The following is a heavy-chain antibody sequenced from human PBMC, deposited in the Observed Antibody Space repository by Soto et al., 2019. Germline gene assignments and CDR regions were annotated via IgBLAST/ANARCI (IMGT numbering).Heavy chain of an antibody. D-gene: IGHD5-12*01. CDR2: IYYSGST. CDR3: ARANIVATTGVYYYYYMDV. J-gene: IGHJ6*03. Sequence: QLQLQESGPGLVKPSETLSLTCTVSGGSISSSSYYWGWIRQPPGKGLEWIGSIYYSGSTYYNPSLKSRVTISVDTSKNQFSLKLSSVTAADTAVYYCARANIVATTGVYYYYYMDVWGKGTTVTVSS. V-gene: IGHV4-39*01. CDR1: GGSISSSSYY.